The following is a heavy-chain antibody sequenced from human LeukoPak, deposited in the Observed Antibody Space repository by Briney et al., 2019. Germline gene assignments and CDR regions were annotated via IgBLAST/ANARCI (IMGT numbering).Heavy chain of an antibody. V-gene: IGHV3-7*01. CDR1: GFAFSSYW. CDR2: IKQDGSEK. Sequence: GGSLRLSCTASGFAFSSYWMSWVRQAPGRGLEWVANIKQDGSEKYYVDSMKGRFTLSRDNAKNSVYLQMNRLRAEDTAVYYCARDALSSRAYYYGMDVWGQGTTVTVSS. J-gene: IGHJ6*02. CDR3: ARDALSSRAYYYGMDV. D-gene: IGHD3-22*01.